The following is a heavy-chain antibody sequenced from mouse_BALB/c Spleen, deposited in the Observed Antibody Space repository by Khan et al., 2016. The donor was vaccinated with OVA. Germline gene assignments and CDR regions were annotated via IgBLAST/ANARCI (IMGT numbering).Heavy chain of an antibody. CDR3: ARREKYGYDPSWFAY. D-gene: IGHD2-2*01. V-gene: IGHV1-61*01. Sequence: VQLVESGAELVRPGASVKLSCKASGYTFTSYWMNWVKQRPGQGLEWIGMIDPSDSETHYNQIFKDKATLTVDKSASTAYMQLSSLTSEDSAVYYCARREKYGYDPSWFAYWGQGTLVTVSA. CDR1: GYTFTSYW. CDR2: IDPSDSET. J-gene: IGHJ3*01.